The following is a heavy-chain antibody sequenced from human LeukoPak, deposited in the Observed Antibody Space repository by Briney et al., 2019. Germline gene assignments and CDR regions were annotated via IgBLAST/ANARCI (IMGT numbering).Heavy chain of an antibody. Sequence: PSETLSLTCTVSGGSISSGSYYWSWIRQPAGKGLEWIGRIYTSGSTNYNPSLKSRVTISVDTSKNQFSLKLSSVTAADTAVYYCARETTYYYDSWKNDWDLGTLVTVSS. D-gene: IGHD3-22*01. CDR3: ARETTYYYDSWKND. V-gene: IGHV4-61*02. CDR2: IYTSGST. J-gene: IGHJ4*02. CDR1: GGSISSGSYY.